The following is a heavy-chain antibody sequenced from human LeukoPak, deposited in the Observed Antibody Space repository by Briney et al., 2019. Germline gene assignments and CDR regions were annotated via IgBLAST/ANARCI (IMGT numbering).Heavy chain of an antibody. CDR3: ARDRDSLHTRYEAIFWSGQSEDYYYMDV. CDR1: GYTFTSYG. J-gene: IGHJ6*03. D-gene: IGHD3-3*01. Sequence: ASVKVSCKASGYTFTSYGISWVRQAPGQGLEWMGWISAYNGNTNYAQKLQGRVTMTTDTSTSTAYMELRSLRSDDTAVYYCARDRDSLHTRYEAIFWSGQSEDYYYMDVWGKGTTVIVSS. CDR2: ISAYNGNT. V-gene: IGHV1-18*01.